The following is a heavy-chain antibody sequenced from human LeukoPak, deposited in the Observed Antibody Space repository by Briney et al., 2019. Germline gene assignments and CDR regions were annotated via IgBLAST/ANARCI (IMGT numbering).Heavy chain of an antibody. CDR3: ARNWAAVAGTRDY. J-gene: IGHJ4*02. Sequence: SETLSLTCAVYGGSFSGYYWSWIRQPPGKGLEWIGEINHSGSTNYNPSLKSRVTISVDTSKNQFSLKLSSVTAADTAVYYCARNWAAVAGTRDYWGQGTLVTVSS. D-gene: IGHD6-19*01. CDR2: INHSGST. V-gene: IGHV4-34*01. CDR1: GGSFSGYY.